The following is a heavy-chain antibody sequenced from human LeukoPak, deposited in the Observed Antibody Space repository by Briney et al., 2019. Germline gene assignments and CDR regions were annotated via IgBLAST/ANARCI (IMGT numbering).Heavy chain of an antibody. CDR1: GGSFSGYY. Sequence: TSETLSLTCAVYGGSFSGYYCSWIRQTPGKGLEWIGEINHGGSTSYNPSLKSRLTISVGSANNHFSLRVTSVTAADTAVYYCARRSVVAATDYWGQGTLVTVSS. J-gene: IGHJ4*02. D-gene: IGHD2-15*01. V-gene: IGHV4-34*01. CDR3: ARRSVVAATDY. CDR2: INHGGST.